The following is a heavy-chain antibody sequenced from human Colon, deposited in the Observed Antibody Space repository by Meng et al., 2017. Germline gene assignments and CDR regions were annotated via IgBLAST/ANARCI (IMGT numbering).Heavy chain of an antibody. V-gene: IGHV6-1*01. J-gene: IGHJ4*02. CDR2: TYYRSKWYN. Sequence: PSGPRVVQPSQPISLSCDISVYTVSNDSATWNWVRQSPSRGIEWMGRTYYRSKWYNDYSFPLGGRITVTPDTAKNRVSLQLRSVTPEDTAVYFCVREAHLAGFPYWSQEILVTVSS. CDR1: VYTVSNDSAT. CDR3: VREAHLAGFPY.